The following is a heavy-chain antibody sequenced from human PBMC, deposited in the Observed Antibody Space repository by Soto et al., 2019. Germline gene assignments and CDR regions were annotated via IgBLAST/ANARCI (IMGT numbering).Heavy chain of an antibody. J-gene: IGHJ3*02. D-gene: IGHD3-22*01. CDR3: ASNLYYDSSGYYRSDAFDI. CDR2: IYHSGST. Sequence: QLQLQESGSGLVKPSQTLSLTCAVSGGSISSGGYSWSWIRQPPGKGLEWIGYIYHSGSTYYNPSLKSRVTLSVDRSKNQFSLKLSSVPAADTAVYYCASNLYYDSSGYYRSDAFDIWGQGTMVTVSS. V-gene: IGHV4-30-2*01. CDR1: GGSISSGGYS.